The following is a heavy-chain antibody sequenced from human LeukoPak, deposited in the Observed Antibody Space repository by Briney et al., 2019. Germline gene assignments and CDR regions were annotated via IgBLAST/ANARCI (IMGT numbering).Heavy chain of an antibody. CDR3: AKEGYSGYDFSGYYYGMDV. V-gene: IGHV3-23*01. J-gene: IGHJ6*02. CDR1: GFTFSSYA. CDR2: ISGSGGST. D-gene: IGHD5-12*01. Sequence: GGSLRLSCAASGFTFSSYAMSWVRQAPGKGLEWVSAISGSGGSTYYADTVKGRFTISRDNSKNTLNLQMNSLRAEDTAVYYCAKEGYSGYDFSGYYYGMDVWGQGTTVTVSS.